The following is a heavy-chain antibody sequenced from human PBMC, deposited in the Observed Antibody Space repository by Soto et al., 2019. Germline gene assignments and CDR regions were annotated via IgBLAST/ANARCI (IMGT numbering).Heavy chain of an antibody. CDR3: AREGGQRAVTTPKYFDY. CDR1: GFTFSSYA. J-gene: IGHJ4*02. Sequence: GGSLRLSCAASGFTFSSYAMHWVRQAPGKGLEWVAVISYDGSNKYHADSVKGRFTISRDNSKNTLYLQMNSLRAEDTAVYYCAREGGQRAVTTPKYFDYWGQGTLVTVSS. CDR2: ISYDGSNK. D-gene: IGHD4-4*01. V-gene: IGHV3-30-3*01.